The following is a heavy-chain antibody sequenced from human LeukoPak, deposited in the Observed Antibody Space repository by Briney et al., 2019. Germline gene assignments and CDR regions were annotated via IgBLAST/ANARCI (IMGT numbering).Heavy chain of an antibody. Sequence: GRSLRLSCAASGFTFSTYAMHWVRQAPGKGLEWVAAIWSDGSNKYYADSVKGRFTISRDNAKSTLYLQMNSLRAEDTAVYYCLTIVETDLDAFDIWGQGTKVTVSS. D-gene: IGHD2-21*01. V-gene: IGHV3-33*03. CDR2: IWSDGSNK. J-gene: IGHJ3*02. CDR3: LTIVETDLDAFDI. CDR1: GFTFSTYA.